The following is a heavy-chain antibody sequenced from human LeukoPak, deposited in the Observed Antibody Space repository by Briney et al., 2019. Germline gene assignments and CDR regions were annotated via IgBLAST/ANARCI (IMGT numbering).Heavy chain of an antibody. CDR2: IYYSGST. Sequence: PSETLSLTCTVSGGSMSSYYWSWIRQPPGKGLEWIGYIYYSGSTNYNPSLKSRVTISVDTSKNQFSLKLSSVTAADAAVYYCARVAVAATGWFDPWGQGTLATVSS. CDR3: ARVAVAATGWFDP. CDR1: GGSMSSYY. J-gene: IGHJ5*02. V-gene: IGHV4-59*08. D-gene: IGHD2-15*01.